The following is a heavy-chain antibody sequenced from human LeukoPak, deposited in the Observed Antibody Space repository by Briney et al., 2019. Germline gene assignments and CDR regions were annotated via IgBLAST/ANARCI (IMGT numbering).Heavy chain of an antibody. CDR2: ISSSGSTI. D-gene: IGHD3-10*02. CDR3: AELGITMIGGV. J-gene: IGHJ6*04. CDR1: GFTSSSYE. Sequence: GGTLRLSCAASGFTSSSYEMNWVRQAPGKGLEWVSYISSSGSTIYYADSVKGRFTISRDNAKNSLYLQMNSLRAEDTAVYYCAELGITMIGGVWGKGTTVTISS. V-gene: IGHV3-48*03.